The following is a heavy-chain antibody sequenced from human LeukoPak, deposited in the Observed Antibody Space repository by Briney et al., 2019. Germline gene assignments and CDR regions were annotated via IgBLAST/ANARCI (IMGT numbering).Heavy chain of an antibody. CDR2: ISDSGTTI. J-gene: IGHJ4*02. CDR3: ARDGSLTGYLG. Sequence: GGSLRLSCAASGFTFSDHYMSWIRQAPGRGLEWISYISDSGTTIGYADSVKGRFTISRDNAKNSLYLQMKSLRAEDTAVYYCARDGSLTGYLGWGQGTLVTVSS. D-gene: IGHD3-9*01. CDR1: GFTFSDHY. V-gene: IGHV3-11*01.